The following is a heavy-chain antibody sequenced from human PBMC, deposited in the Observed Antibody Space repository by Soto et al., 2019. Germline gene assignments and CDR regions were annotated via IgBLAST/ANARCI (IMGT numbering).Heavy chain of an antibody. CDR1: GFTVSSNY. CDR3: ARYDYYYGMDV. V-gene: IGHV3-53*01. CDR2: IYSGGST. J-gene: IGHJ6*02. Sequence: ESGGGLIQPGGSLRLSCAASGFTVSSNYMSWVRQAPGKELEWVSLIYSGGSTYYADSVKGRFTISRDNSKNTLYLQMNSLRAEDTAVYYCARYDYYYGMDVWGQGTTVTVSS.